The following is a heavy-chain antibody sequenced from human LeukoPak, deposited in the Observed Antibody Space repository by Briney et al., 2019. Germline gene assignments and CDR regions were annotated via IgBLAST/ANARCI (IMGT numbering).Heavy chain of an antibody. Sequence: ASVKVSCKASGYTFTGYYMHWVRQAPGRGLEWMGRINPNSGGTNYAQKFQGRVTMTRDTSISTAYMELSRLRSDDTAVYYCARLVVPAAMAMAVDYWGQGTLVTVSS. CDR1: GYTFTGYY. V-gene: IGHV1-2*06. CDR3: ARLVVPAAMAMAVDY. CDR2: INPNSGGT. D-gene: IGHD2-2*01. J-gene: IGHJ4*02.